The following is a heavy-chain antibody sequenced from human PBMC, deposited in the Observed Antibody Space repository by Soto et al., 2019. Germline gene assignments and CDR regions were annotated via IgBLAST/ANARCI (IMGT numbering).Heavy chain of an antibody. D-gene: IGHD2-2*01. J-gene: IGHJ5*02. CDR2: ISLYSDGT. CDR1: GYTFSNYG. Sequence: GASVKVSCKTSGYTFSNYGITWVRQAPGQPLEWLGWISLYSDGTNYAQKFQGRVSMTTDTTTTTAYMELRSLRSDDTAVYYCARVVPGTEAWFGPWGQGTLVTVSS. CDR3: ARVVPGTEAWFGP. V-gene: IGHV1-18*01.